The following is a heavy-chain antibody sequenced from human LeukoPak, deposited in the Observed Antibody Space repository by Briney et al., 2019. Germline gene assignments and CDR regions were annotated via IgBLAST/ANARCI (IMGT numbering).Heavy chain of an antibody. V-gene: IGHV3-21*01. CDR3: ARAPTVLVGYCSSSSCQADY. CDR1: GFTFSSYW. Sequence: GGSLRLSCAASGFTFSSYWMHWVRQAPGKGLEWVSSISSSSSCIYYADSVKGRFTISRDNAENSLYLQMNSLRVEDTAVYYCARAPTVLVGYCSSSSCQADYWGQGTLVTVPS. J-gene: IGHJ4*02. CDR2: ISSSSSCI. D-gene: IGHD2-2*01.